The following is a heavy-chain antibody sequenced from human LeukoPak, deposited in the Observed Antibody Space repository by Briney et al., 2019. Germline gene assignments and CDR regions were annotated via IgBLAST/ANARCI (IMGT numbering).Heavy chain of an antibody. CDR3: APTYSYGYQFDY. D-gene: IGHD5-18*01. J-gene: IGHJ4*02. CDR2: FDPEDGET. Sequence: GASVKVSCKVSGYTLTELSMHWVRQAPGKGLEWMGGFDPEDGETIYAQKFQGRVTMTEDTSTDTAYMELSSLRSEDTAVYYCAPTYSYGYQFDYWGQGTLVTVSS. CDR1: GYTLTELS. V-gene: IGHV1-24*01.